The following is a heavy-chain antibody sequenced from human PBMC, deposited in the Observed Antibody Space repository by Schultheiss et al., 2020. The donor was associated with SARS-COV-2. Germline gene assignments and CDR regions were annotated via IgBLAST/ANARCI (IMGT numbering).Heavy chain of an antibody. Sequence: ASVKVSCKASGGTFSSYAISWVRQAPGQGLEWMGWISAYNGNTNYAQNLQGRVTMTTDTSTSTAYMELRSLRSDDTAVYYCAREETPGSGMDVWGQGTTVTVSS. CDR2: ISAYNGNT. V-gene: IGHV1-18*01. J-gene: IGHJ6*02. D-gene: IGHD3-10*01. CDR3: AREETPGSGMDV. CDR1: GGTFSSYA.